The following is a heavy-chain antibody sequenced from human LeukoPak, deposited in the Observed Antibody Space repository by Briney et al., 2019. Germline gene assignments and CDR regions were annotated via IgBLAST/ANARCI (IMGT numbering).Heavy chain of an antibody. V-gene: IGHV1-18*01. CDR3: AREHCSGGSCYSIYYYYYMDV. CDR1: GYTFNNHD. J-gene: IGHJ6*03. Sequence: GSSVKVSCKASGYTFNNHDINWVRQAPGRGLEWMGWINTYSANTNYAQEFQDRVIMTTDTSTSTAYMELRSLRSEDTAVYYCAREHCSGGSCYSIYYYYYMDVWGKGTTVTVSS. D-gene: IGHD2-15*01. CDR2: INTYSANT.